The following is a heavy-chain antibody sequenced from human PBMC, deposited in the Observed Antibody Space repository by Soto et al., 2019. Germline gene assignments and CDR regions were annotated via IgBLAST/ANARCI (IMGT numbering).Heavy chain of an antibody. CDR3: ATHEKVRSAWNFDY. V-gene: IGHV4-59*01. CDR1: GDSISNYY. D-gene: IGHD6-19*01. Sequence: PSETLSLTCTVSGDSISNYYWSWIRQPPGKRLEWIGYIYYSGSTNYNPSLKSRITMSVDTSKSQFSLNLNSVTAADTAVYFCATHEKVRSAWNFDYWGQGTLVTVSS. CDR2: IYYSGST. J-gene: IGHJ4*02.